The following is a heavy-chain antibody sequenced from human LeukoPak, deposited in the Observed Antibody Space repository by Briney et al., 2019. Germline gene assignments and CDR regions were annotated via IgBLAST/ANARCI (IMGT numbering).Heavy chain of an antibody. CDR1: GYTLTQLS. J-gene: IGHJ4*02. CDR2: FDPEDGET. CDR3: ATDSGAYFLF. V-gene: IGHV1-24*01. D-gene: IGHD1-26*01. Sequence: ASVRVSFKVSGYTLTQLSMHWVRQAPGKGLEWMGGFDPEDGETIYAQKFQGRDTMTEDTSTDTAYMELSSLRSDDTAVYYCATDSGAYFLFWGKGTLVTVSS.